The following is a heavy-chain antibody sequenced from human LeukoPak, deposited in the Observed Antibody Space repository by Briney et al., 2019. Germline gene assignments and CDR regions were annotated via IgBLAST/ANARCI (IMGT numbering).Heavy chain of an antibody. CDR1: GFTFISYA. V-gene: IGHV3-23*01. CDR2: ISGSGGST. J-gene: IGHJ4*02. CDR3: AKDLSRSRSFDY. Sequence: GGSLILSCAASGFTFISYAMSWVRQAPGKGLEWVSAISGSGGSTYYADSVKGRFTISRDNSKNTLYLQMNSLRAEDTAVYYCAKDLSRSRSFDYWGQGTLVTVSS.